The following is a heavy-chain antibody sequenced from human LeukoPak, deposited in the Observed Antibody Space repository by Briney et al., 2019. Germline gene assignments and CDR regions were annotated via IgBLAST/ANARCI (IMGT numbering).Heavy chain of an antibody. CDR2: IYYSGST. V-gene: IGHV4-39*01. CDR1: GGSISSSSYY. Sequence: SETLSLTCTVSGGSISSSSYYWGWIRQPPGKGLEWIGSIYYSGSTYYNPSLKSRVTISVDTSKNQFSLKLSSVTAADTAVYYCARRRYYDSSGYYLPPLFDYWGQGTLVTVSS. J-gene: IGHJ4*02. D-gene: IGHD3-22*01. CDR3: ARRRYYDSSGYYLPPLFDY.